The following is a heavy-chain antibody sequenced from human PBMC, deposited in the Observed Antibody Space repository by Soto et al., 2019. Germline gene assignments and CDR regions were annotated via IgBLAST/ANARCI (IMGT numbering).Heavy chain of an antibody. D-gene: IGHD1-26*01. CDR3: TRDQGGSYDSWFDP. CDR2: ISSGGSYI. CDR1: FTFSMYS. J-gene: IGHJ5*02. Sequence: VQVVESGGGLVQPGGSLRLSCSFTFSMYSMNWVRQAPGKGLEWVASISSGGSYIKYADSVKGRFTISRDNAKNSVSLQMNRLRVDDTAVYFCTRDQGGSYDSWFDPWGQGTLVTVSS. V-gene: IGHV3-21*04.